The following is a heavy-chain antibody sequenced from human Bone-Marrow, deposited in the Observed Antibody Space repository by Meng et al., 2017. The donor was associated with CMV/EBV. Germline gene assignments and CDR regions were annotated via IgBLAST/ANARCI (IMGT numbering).Heavy chain of an antibody. CDR2: ISSSSSYI. CDR1: GFTFSSYS. CDR3: ARDKKHGHPGSQYYYYYGMDV. D-gene: IGHD2/OR15-2a*01. V-gene: IGHV3-21*01. Sequence: GESLKISCAASGFTFSSYSMNWVRQAPGKGLEWVSSISSSSSYIYYADSVKGRFTISRDNAKNSLYLQMNSLRAEDTAVYYCARDKKHGHPGSQYYYYYGMDVWGQGTMVTVSS. J-gene: IGHJ6*02.